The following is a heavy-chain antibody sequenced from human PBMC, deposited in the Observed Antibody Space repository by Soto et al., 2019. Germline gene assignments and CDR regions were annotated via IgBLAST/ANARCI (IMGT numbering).Heavy chain of an antibody. CDR3: ARRTHSSGWYSAVSYYYYGMDV. CDR1: GYTFTSYG. CDR2: ISAYNGNT. J-gene: IGHJ6*02. D-gene: IGHD6-19*01. Sequence: ASVKVSCKASGYTFTSYGISWVRQAPGQGLEWMGWISAYNGNTNYAQKLQGRATMTTDTSTSTAYMELRSLRSDDTAVYYCARRTHSSGWYSAVSYYYYGMDVWGQGTTVTVSS. V-gene: IGHV1-18*01.